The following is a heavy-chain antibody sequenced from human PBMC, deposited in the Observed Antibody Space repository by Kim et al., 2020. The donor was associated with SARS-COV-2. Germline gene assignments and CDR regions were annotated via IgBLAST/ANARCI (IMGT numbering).Heavy chain of an antibody. D-gene: IGHD2-21*02. J-gene: IGHJ4*02. Sequence: GGSLRLSCATSGFTFSSYSMNWVRQAPGKGLEWISYISSTSGAIEYADSVKGRFTISRDSAENSLYLQMNSLRDEDTAVYYCTRGLPGGADYWGQGTLVT. CDR1: GFTFSSYS. V-gene: IGHV3-48*02. CDR3: TRGLPGGADY. CDR2: ISSTSGAI.